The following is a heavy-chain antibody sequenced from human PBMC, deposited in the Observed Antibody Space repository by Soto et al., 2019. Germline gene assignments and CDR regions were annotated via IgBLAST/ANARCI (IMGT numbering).Heavy chain of an antibody. Sequence: GPSVKVSCKASGYTFTSYDINWVRQATGQGLEWMGWMNPNSGNTGYAQKFQGRVTMTRNTSISTAYMELSSLRSEDTAVYYCARGQGSSWHKDYYYYMDVWGKGTTVTVSS. CDR2: MNPNSGNT. CDR3: ARGQGSSWHKDYYYYMDV. D-gene: IGHD6-13*01. CDR1: GYTFTSYD. J-gene: IGHJ6*03. V-gene: IGHV1-8*01.